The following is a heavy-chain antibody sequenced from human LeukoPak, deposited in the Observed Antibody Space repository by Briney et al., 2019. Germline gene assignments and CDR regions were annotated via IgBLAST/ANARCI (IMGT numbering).Heavy chain of an antibody. Sequence: GGSLRLSCTTSGFTFSIYTMHWVRQAPGKGLEYVSAISSSGGITSYTNSMKDRSTLYRDNSKNTLYLQMGSLRAEDTAVYYCAAPHGYYDFWSGYYYGMDVWGQGTTVTVSS. D-gene: IGHD3-3*01. CDR1: GFTFSIYT. J-gene: IGHJ6*02. CDR2: ISSSGGIT. V-gene: IGHV3-64*01. CDR3: AAPHGYYDFWSGYYYGMDV.